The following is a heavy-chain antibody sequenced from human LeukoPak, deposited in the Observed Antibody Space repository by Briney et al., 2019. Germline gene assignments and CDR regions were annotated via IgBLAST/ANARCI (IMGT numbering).Heavy chain of an antibody. Sequence: PGGSVRLSCAASGFTFNSYSMNWVRQAPGKGLEWVSCISSSSGCIYYADSVKGRFTISRDNSKISLYLQMNSLRAEDTAVYYCARAGGDIVETATMGSYWGQGPLVTVSA. J-gene: IGHJ4*02. CDR2: ISSSSGCI. D-gene: IGHD5-18*01. CDR1: GFTFNSYS. V-gene: IGHV3-21*01. CDR3: ARAGGDIVETATMGSY.